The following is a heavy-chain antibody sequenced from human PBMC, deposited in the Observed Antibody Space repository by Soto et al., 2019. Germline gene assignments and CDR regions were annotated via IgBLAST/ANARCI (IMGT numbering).Heavy chain of an antibody. Sequence: QVQLGESGGGVVQPGRSLRLSCAASGFTVSTYGMHWVRQAPGKGLERVALISHDGSSEYYADPVKGRFTISRDTSKKTLYLQMNSLRADDTPVYYCATDLPPVVPPAIRTYFSHNAMDVWVQGTTITVSS. D-gene: IGHD2-2*02. J-gene: IGHJ6*02. CDR3: ATDLPPVVPPAIRTYFSHNAMDV. CDR1: GFTVSTYG. V-gene: IGHV3-30*03. CDR2: ISHDGSSE.